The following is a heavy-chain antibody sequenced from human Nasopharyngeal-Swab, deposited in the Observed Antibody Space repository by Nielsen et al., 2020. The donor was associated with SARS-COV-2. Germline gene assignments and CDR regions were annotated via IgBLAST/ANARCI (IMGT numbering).Heavy chain of an antibody. CDR3: AKGSRSWNDVVDS. CDR2: INSNGGTI. D-gene: IGHD1-1*01. J-gene: IGHJ4*02. CDR1: GFSFDNYA. V-gene: IGHV3-23*01. Sequence: GGSLRLSCGASGFSFDNYAMTWVRQAPGKGLEWVSGINSNGGTIKYADSVKGRFTVSRDNSKNTLYVQMSDLRVEDSGMYYCAKGSRSWNDVVDSWGQGTLVTVSS.